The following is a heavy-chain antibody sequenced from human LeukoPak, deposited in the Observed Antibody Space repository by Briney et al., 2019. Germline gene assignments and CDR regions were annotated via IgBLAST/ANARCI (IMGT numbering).Heavy chain of an antibody. CDR3: ARSLPLGELTFRPFFDF. CDR1: GGSISSYY. V-gene: IGHV4-59*01. D-gene: IGHD3-16*01. Sequence: SETLSLTCTVSGGSISSYYWSWIRQPPGKGLEWIGYIYYSGSTNYNPSLKSRVTISVDTSKNQFSLKLSSVTAADTAVYYCARSLPLGELTFRPFFDFWGRGNLVIVSS. CDR2: IYYSGST. J-gene: IGHJ4*02.